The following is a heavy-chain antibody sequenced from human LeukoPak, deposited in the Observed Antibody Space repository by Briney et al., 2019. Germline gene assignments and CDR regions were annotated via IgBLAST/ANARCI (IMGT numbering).Heavy chain of an antibody. CDR3: ARGIGDFWRGYYFDY. CDR1: GGTFSSYA. V-gene: IGHV1-69*05. CDR2: IIPIFGTA. J-gene: IGHJ4*02. D-gene: IGHD3-3*01. Sequence: SVKVTCKASGGTFSSYAISWVRQAPGQGLEWMGRIIPIFGTANYAQKFQGRVTITTDESTSTAYMELSSLRSEDTAVYYCARGIGDFWRGYYFDYWGQGTLVTVSS.